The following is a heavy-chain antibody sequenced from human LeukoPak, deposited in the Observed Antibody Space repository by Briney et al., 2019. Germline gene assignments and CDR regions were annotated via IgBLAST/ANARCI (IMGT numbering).Heavy chain of an antibody. D-gene: IGHD6-13*01. J-gene: IGHJ4*02. Sequence: PSETLSLTCAVSGGSISSGGYFWSWIRQPPGKGLEWIGYINHSGSTYYNSSLKGRITISADRSKNQFSLKLNSVTAADTAVYYCARGSLSVAAAGHFNYWGQGTLVTVSS. CDR2: INHSGST. CDR3: ARGSLSVAAAGHFNY. V-gene: IGHV4-30-2*01. CDR1: GGSISSGGYF.